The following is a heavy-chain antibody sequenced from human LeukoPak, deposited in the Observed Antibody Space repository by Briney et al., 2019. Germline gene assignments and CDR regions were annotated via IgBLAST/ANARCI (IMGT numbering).Heavy chain of an antibody. D-gene: IGHD2-15*01. CDR3: ARLLATRIDY. V-gene: IGHV4-34*01. J-gene: IGHJ4*02. CDR2: IDHSGST. Sequence: SETLSLTCAVYGGSFSGYYWSWIRQPPGKGLEWIGEIDHSGSTNYNPSLKSRVTISVDTSKNQFSLKLSSVTAADTAVYYCARLLATRIDYWGQGTLVTVSS. CDR1: GGSFSGYY.